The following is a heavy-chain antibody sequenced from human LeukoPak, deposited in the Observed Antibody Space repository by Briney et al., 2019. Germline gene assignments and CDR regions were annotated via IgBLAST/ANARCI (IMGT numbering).Heavy chain of an antibody. V-gene: IGHV4-38-2*02. Sequence: SETLSLTCTVSGYSISSGYYWGWIRQPPGKGLEWIGSIYHSGSTYYNPSLKSRVTISVDTSKNQFSLKLSSVTAADTAVYYCARERATRYSGSSEPLYYFDYWGQGTLVTVSS. CDR3: ARERATRYSGSSEPLYYFDY. J-gene: IGHJ4*02. CDR2: IYHSGST. CDR1: GYSISSGYY. D-gene: IGHD1-26*01.